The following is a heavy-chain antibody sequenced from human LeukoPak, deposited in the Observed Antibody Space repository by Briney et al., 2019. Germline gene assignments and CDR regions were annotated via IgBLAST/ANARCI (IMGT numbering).Heavy chain of an antibody. V-gene: IGHV4-34*01. CDR3: ARPQIRYYYGSGSYPTSGYWFDP. J-gene: IGHJ5*02. CDR2: INHSGST. CDR1: GGSFSGYY. Sequence: SETLSLTCAVYGGSFSGYYWSWIRQPPGKGLEWIGEINHSGSTNYNPSLKSRVTISVDTSKNQFSLKLSSVTAADTAVYYCARPQIRYYYGSGSYPTSGYWFDPWGQGTLVTVSS. D-gene: IGHD3-10*01.